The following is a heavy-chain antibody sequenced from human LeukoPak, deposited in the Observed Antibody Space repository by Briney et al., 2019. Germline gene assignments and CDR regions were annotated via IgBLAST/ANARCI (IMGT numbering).Heavy chain of an antibody. V-gene: IGHV4-59*08. D-gene: IGHD3-9*01. J-gene: IGHJ5*02. CDR2: MYYSGST. Sequence: SETLSLTCSVSGGSISSYYWSWIRQPPGKGLEWIGYMYYSGSTNYNPSLKSRVTISVDTSKNQFSLKLSSVTAADTAVYYCARHGQYYDILTGYYRGWFDPWGQGTLVTVSS. CDR1: GGSISSYY. CDR3: ARHGQYYDILTGYYRGWFDP.